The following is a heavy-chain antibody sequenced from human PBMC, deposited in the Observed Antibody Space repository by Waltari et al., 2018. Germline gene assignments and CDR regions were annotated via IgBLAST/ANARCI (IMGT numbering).Heavy chain of an antibody. V-gene: IGHV2-5*01. CDR2: IYWNDDK. D-gene: IGHD3-3*01. Sequence: QITLKESGPTLVKPTQTLTLTCTFSGFSLSTSGVGVGWIRQPPGKALEWLALIYWNDDKRYSPSLKSRLNITKDTSKNQVVLTMTNMDPVDTATYYCAHRYYDFWSGSYRYYFDYWGQGTLVTVSS. CDR3: AHRYYDFWSGSYRYYFDY. CDR1: GFSLSTSGVG. J-gene: IGHJ4*02.